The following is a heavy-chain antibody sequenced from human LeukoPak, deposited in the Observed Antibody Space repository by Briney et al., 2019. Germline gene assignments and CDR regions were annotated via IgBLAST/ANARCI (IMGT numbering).Heavy chain of an antibody. CDR2: ISGSGGST. D-gene: IGHD1-1*01. V-gene: IGHV3-23*01. J-gene: IGHJ4*02. CDR1: GFPFSSYA. Sequence: PGGSLRLSGAASGFPFSSYARSWVRQAPGKGLEWVSAISGSGGSTYYADSVKGRFTISRDNSKNTLYLQMNSLRAEDTAVYYCAKDLQLERPRRDYWEQGTLVTVSS. CDR3: AKDLQLERPRRDY.